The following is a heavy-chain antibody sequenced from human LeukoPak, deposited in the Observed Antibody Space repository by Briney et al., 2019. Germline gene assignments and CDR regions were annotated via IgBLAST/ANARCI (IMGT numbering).Heavy chain of an antibody. J-gene: IGHJ6*03. CDR3: ARDGFTSRFMVRGANNYYYYMDV. CDR2: IYDSGNT. V-gene: IGHV4-39*02. D-gene: IGHD3-10*01. CDR1: GVSISSSNSY. Sequence: SETLSLTCTVSGVSISSSNSYWGWIRQPPGKGLEWIGSIYDSGNTYYNASLKSQVSISIDTSKNQFSLKLTSVTAADTAVYYCARDGFTSRFMVRGANNYYYYMDVWGKGTTVTISS.